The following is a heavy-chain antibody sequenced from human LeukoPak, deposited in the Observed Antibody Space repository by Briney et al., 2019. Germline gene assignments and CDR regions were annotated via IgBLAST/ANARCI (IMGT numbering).Heavy chain of an antibody. CDR2: INSDGSST. CDR3: AKDRRYYGSGSYYKTKYYFDY. Sequence: PGGSLRLSCAATGFTFSSYWMHWVRQVPGKGLVWVSRINSDGSSTSYADSVKGRFTISRDNSKNTLYLQMNSLRAEDTAVYYCAKDRRYYGSGSYYKTKYYFDYWGQGTLVTVSS. D-gene: IGHD3-10*01. CDR1: GFTFSSYW. J-gene: IGHJ4*02. V-gene: IGHV3-74*01.